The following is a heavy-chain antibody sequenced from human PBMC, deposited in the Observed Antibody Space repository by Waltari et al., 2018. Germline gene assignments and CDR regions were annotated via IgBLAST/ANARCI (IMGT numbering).Heavy chain of an antibody. CDR2: INPSGGST. J-gene: IGHJ6*02. Sequence: QVQLVQSGAAVKKPGASVKVSCKASGYTFTSYYMHWVRQAPGQGLEWMGIINPSGGSTSYAQKFQGRVTMTRDTSTSTVYMELSSLRSEDTAVYYCARSRLEWLLPVYYYYGMDVWGQGTTVTVSS. CDR3: ARSRLEWLLPVYYYYGMDV. CDR1: GYTFTSYY. D-gene: IGHD3-3*01. V-gene: IGHV1-46*01.